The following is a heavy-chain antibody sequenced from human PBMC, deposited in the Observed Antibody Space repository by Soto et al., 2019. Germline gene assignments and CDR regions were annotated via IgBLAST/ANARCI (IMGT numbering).Heavy chain of an antibody. V-gene: IGHV1-69*01. CDR2: IIPIFGSP. D-gene: IGHD3-22*01. CDR1: GGTLRSHA. Sequence: QVQLVQSGAEVKKPGSSVRVSCKASGGTLRSHAINWVRQAPGQGLEWMGGIIPIFGSPNYAQKFQGRVTMTADESSIAAYMEMSSLRSDDTAVYYCAGIVEIPYYHGMDVWGQGTTVTVSS. J-gene: IGHJ6*02. CDR3: AGIVEIPYYHGMDV.